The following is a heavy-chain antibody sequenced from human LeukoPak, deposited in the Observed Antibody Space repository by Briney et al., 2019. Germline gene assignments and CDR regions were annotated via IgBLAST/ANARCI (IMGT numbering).Heavy chain of an antibody. CDR1: GGSISGFY. D-gene: IGHD5-18*01. J-gene: IGHJ5*02. V-gene: IGHV4-59*01. Sequence: PSETLSLTCTVSGGSISGFYWSWIRQPPGKGLEWIAYMHYSGTTNFNPSLKSRVTISVDTSKNQFSLKLGSVTAADTAVYYCARRGYNYGNWFDPWGQGTLVTVSS. CDR2: MHYSGTT. CDR3: ARRGYNYGNWFDP.